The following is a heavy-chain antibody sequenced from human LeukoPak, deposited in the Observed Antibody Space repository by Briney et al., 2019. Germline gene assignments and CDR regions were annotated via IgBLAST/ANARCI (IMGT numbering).Heavy chain of an antibody. D-gene: IGHD3-10*01. V-gene: IGHV4-39*07. Sequence: PSETLSLTCTVPGGSISSSSYYWGWIRQPPGKGLEWIGSIYYSGSTYYNPSLKSRVTISVDTSKNQFSLKLSSVTAADTAVYYCARVILWFGPSGYFDYWGQGTLVTVSS. CDR3: ARVILWFGPSGYFDY. CDR2: IYYSGST. CDR1: GGSISSSSYY. J-gene: IGHJ4*02.